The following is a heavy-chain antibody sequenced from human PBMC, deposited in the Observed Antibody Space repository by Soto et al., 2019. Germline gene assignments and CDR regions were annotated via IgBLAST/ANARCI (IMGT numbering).Heavy chain of an antibody. CDR1: GFTFSSYG. V-gene: IGHV3-30*18. J-gene: IGHJ4*02. CDR3: AKDRLLWFGELRR. CDR2: ISYDGSNK. D-gene: IGHD3-10*01. Sequence: GWSLRLSCAASGFTFSSYGMHWVRQAPGKGLEWVAVISYDGSNKYYADSVKGRFTISRDNSKNTLYLQMNSLRAEDTAVYYCAKDRLLWFGELRRWGQGTLVTVSS.